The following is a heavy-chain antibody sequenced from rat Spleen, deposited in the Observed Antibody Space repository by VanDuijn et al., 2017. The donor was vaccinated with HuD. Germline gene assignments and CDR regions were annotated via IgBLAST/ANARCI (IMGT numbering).Heavy chain of an antibody. CDR2: IKYDGSST. CDR3: AAHGPRISRFAY. Sequence: EVHLVESGGGLVQPGRSMKLSCAASGFTFTDYNMAWVRQAPTKGLEWVATIKYDGSSTYHRDSVKGRFTISRDNAKSTLYLQMDSLRSEDTATYYCAAHGPRISRFAYWGQGSLVTVSS. V-gene: IGHV5-7*01. D-gene: IGHD2-7*01. CDR1: GFTFTDYN. J-gene: IGHJ3*01.